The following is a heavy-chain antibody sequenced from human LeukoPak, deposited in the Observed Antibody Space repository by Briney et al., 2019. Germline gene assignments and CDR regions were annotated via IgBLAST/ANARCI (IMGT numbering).Heavy chain of an antibody. CDR1: GYSFTGYY. J-gene: IGHJ4*02. CDR3: ARRTLDTAMATYFDY. Sequence: ASVKVSCKASGYSFTGYYLHWVRQAPGQGLEWMGWINPNSGGTNYAQKFQGRVTMTRDTSISTAYMELSRLRSDDTAVYYCARRTLDTAMATYFDYWAREPWSPSPQ. V-gene: IGHV1-2*02. D-gene: IGHD5-18*01. CDR2: INPNSGGT.